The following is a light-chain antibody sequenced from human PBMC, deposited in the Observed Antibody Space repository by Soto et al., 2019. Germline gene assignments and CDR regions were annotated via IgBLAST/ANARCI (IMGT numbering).Light chain of an antibody. CDR2: DAS. V-gene: IGKV3-11*01. CDR3: QQRSNWPRT. CDR1: QSVSTY. J-gene: IGKJ1*01. Sequence: EIVLTQSPATLSLSPGERATLYCRASQSVSTYLAWFQQKPGQAPRLLIYDASNRATVIPARFSGSGSGTDFTLTIRSLEPEDFAVYYCQQRSNWPRTFGQGTKVEIK.